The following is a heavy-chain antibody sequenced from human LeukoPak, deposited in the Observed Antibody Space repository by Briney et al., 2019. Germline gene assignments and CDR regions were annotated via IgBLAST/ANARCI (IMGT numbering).Heavy chain of an antibody. CDR1: GGTFSSYA. CDR2: IIPIFGTA. Sequence: SVKVSCKASGGTFSSYAISWVRQAPGQGLEWMGGIIPIFGTANYAQKFQGRVTITADKSTSTAYMGLSSLRSEDTAVYYCARDKLTGDDSSSWVPPPTDWYFDLWGRGTLVTVSS. CDR3: ARDKLTGDDSSSWVPPPTDWYFDL. J-gene: IGHJ2*01. V-gene: IGHV1-69*06. D-gene: IGHD6-13*01.